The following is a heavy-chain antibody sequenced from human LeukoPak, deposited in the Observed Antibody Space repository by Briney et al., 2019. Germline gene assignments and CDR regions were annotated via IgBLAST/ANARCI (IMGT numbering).Heavy chain of an antibody. V-gene: IGHV3-30*18. Sequence: GGSLRLSCAASGFTFSTYGMHWVRQAPGKGLEWVAGISYDGRNIYYAESVNGRFTISRDTSKNTVDLQMDSLGAEDTAVYYCGKPLDTDTWYYFDYWGQGILVTVSS. CDR3: GKPLDTDTWYYFDY. CDR1: GFTFSTYG. D-gene: IGHD3/OR15-3a*01. CDR2: ISYDGRNI. J-gene: IGHJ4*02.